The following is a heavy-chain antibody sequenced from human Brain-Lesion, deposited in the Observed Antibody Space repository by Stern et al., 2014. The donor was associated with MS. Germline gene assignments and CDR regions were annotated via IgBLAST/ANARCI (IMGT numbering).Heavy chain of an antibody. Sequence: EVQLVESGGGLVQPGGSLTISCTAAGFTFGNYWMTWVRQAPGKGLEWVAPIKDDGTAKNYLDSAKGRFPISRANAQHSSYLQMNSLRVEDTALYYCARVYNTIYGIVTQRGSGMDVWGQGTTVIVSS. V-gene: IGHV3-7*01. CDR3: ARVYNTIYGIVTQRGSGMDV. J-gene: IGHJ6*02. D-gene: IGHD3-3*01. CDR2: IKDDGTAK. CDR1: GFTFGNYW.